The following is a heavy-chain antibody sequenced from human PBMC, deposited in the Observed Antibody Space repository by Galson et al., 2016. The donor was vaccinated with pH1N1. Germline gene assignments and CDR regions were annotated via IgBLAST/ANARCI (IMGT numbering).Heavy chain of an antibody. J-gene: IGHJ4*02. Sequence: SETLSLTCVVSGGPITNSDYYWGWIRQPPGKGLDWITAIYYTGNTYYNPSLKSRVSISVDTSKNQFSLNVTSVTPADTAIYYCARIYYGEYIDFWGQGILVTVSS. D-gene: IGHD4-17*01. CDR2: IYYTGNT. CDR3: ARIYYGEYIDF. V-gene: IGHV4-39*07. CDR1: GGPITNSDYY.